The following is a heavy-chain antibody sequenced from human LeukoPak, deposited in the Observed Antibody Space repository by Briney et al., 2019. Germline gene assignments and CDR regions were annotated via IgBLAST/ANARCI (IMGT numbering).Heavy chain of an antibody. CDR3: ARGQADGGPIAFDI. J-gene: IGHJ3*02. Sequence: GGSLRLSCAASGFTFSDYYMSWIRQAPGKGLEWVSYISSSASTIYYADSVKGRFTVSRDNAKNSLYLQMNSLRAEDTAVYYCARGQADGGPIAFDIWGQGTMVTVSS. V-gene: IGHV3-11*04. CDR1: GFTFSDYY. D-gene: IGHD3-10*01. CDR2: ISSSASTI.